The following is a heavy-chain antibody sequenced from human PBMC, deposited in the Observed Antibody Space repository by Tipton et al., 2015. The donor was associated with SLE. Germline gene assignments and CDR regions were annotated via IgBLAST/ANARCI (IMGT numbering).Heavy chain of an antibody. D-gene: IGHD3-3*01. Sequence: TLSLTCAVSGGSFNDYYWNWIRQPPGKGLEWIGEINYSGDTNYTPSLKSRVTISLGTSKHQFSLRLASVTAADTAVYYCAGHYGSITILEWSNWFDPWGQGTLVTVFS. J-gene: IGHJ5*02. CDR2: INYSGDT. CDR3: AGHYGSITILEWSNWFDP. CDR1: GGSFNDYY. V-gene: IGHV4-34*01.